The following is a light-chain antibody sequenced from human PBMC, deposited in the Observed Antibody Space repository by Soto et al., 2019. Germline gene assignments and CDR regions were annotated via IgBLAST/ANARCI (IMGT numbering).Light chain of an antibody. Sequence: EIVLTQSPGTLSLSPGERATLSCRASQSVSSSYLAWYQQKPGQAPRLLIYGASSRATGIPDRFSGSGSGTDVILTISRLEPEDFAVHYCQQYGSSPLLTFGGGTKVEIK. CDR1: QSVSSSY. CDR2: GAS. V-gene: IGKV3-20*01. J-gene: IGKJ4*01. CDR3: QQYGSSPLLT.